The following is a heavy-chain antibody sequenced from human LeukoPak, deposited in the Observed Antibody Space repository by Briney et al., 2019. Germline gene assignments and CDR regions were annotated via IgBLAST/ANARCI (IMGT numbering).Heavy chain of an antibody. J-gene: IGHJ5*02. CDR3: ARETILNWFDP. D-gene: IGHD3-3*01. V-gene: IGHV4-34*01. CDR2: INHSGST. CDR1: GGSFSGYY. Sequence: SETLSLTCAVYGGSFSGYYWSWIRQPPGKGLEWIGEINHSGSTNYNPSLKSRVTISVDTSKNQFSLKLSSVTAADTAVYYCARETILNWFDPWGQGTLVTVSS.